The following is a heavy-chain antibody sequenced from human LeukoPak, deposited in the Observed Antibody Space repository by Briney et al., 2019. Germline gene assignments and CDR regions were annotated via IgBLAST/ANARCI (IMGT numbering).Heavy chain of an antibody. Sequence: SETLSLTCTVSGYSISSGYYWAWMRQPPGKGLEWIGSINHSGSTYYNPSLKSRVTVSVDTSKNQVSLRLSSVTAADTAVYYCARVCSSGRCLDYWGQGTLVTVS. V-gene: IGHV4-38-2*02. CDR2: INHSGST. CDR3: ARVCSSGRCLDY. CDR1: GYSISSGYY. J-gene: IGHJ4*02. D-gene: IGHD2-15*01.